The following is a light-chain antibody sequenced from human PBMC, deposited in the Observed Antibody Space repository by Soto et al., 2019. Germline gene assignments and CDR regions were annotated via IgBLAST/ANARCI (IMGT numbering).Light chain of an antibody. CDR2: AAS. CDR3: QHSYSTPPMLT. CDR1: QSISSY. V-gene: IGKV1-39*01. J-gene: IGKJ2*01. Sequence: DIQMTQSPSSLSASVGDRVTITCRASQSISSYLNWYQQKPGKAPKLLIYAASSLQSGVPSRFSGSGSGTDFTLTISSLQPEYFATYYCQHSYSTPPMLTFGQGTKLEIK.